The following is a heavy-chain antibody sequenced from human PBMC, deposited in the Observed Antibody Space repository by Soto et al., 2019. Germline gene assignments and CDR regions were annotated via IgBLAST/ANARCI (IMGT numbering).Heavy chain of an antibody. D-gene: IGHD2-2*01. V-gene: IGHV1-18*01. CDR2: ISAYNGNT. CDR3: ASDLGYCSSTSCPYNWFDP. Sequence: ASVKVSCKASGYTFTSYGISWVRQAPGQGLEWMGRISAYNGNTNYAQKLQGRVTMTTDTSTSTDYMELRNLRSDDTAVYYCASDLGYCSSTSCPYNWFDPWGQGTLVTVSS. CDR1: GYTFTSYG. J-gene: IGHJ5*02.